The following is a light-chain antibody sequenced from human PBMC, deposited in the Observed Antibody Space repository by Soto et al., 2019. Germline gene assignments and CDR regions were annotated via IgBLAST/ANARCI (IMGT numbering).Light chain of an antibody. J-gene: IGKJ1*01. CDR2: RSS. CDR1: QTISNY. Sequence: DIQMTQSPSTLSASVGDRVTITCRASQTISNYLTWYQQRPGKAPKLLIYRSSILQNGVPSRFSGSGSGTAFTRTISSLQPDDFATYYCQQYYIYATFGQGTRVEI. CDR3: QQYYIYAT. V-gene: IGKV1-5*03.